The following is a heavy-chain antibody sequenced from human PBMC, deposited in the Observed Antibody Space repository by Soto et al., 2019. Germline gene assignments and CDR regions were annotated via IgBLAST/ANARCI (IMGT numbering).Heavy chain of an antibody. CDR3: ARGGLSGRCYFCYYMDV. CDR2: INGGNGST. Sequence: QVQLVQPGAEVRKPGASVKLPCKASGYTLTNFAMQWVRKAPGQRLEWMGWINGGNGSTKYSQNFQGRVTITTDTSASTVYMELSSLRSEDTAVYFCARGGLSGRCYFCYYMDVWGKGTTVTVSS. V-gene: IGHV1-3*01. J-gene: IGHJ6*03. CDR1: GYTLTNFA. D-gene: IGHD3-9*01.